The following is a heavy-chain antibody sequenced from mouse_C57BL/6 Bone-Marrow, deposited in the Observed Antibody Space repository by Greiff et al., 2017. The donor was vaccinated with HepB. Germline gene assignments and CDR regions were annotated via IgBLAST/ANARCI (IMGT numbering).Heavy chain of an antibody. V-gene: IGHV5-6*01. CDR3: ARPARRYYFDY. J-gene: IGHJ2*01. CDR1: GFTFSSYG. Sequence: EVQGVESGGDLVKPGGSLKLSCAASGFTFSSYGMSWVRQTPDKRLEWVATISSGGSYTYYPDSVKGRFTISRDNAKNTLYLQMSSLKSEDTAMYYCARPARRYYFDYWGKGTTLTVSS. CDR2: ISSGGSYT.